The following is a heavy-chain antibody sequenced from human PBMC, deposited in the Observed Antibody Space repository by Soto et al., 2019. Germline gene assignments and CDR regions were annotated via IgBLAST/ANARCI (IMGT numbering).Heavy chain of an antibody. D-gene: IGHD3-22*01. CDR3: PAPYDSRVFFTYYYGRDV. Sequence: GGSLRLSCAASGFTFNNAWMNWVRQAPGKGLEWVGRIKSKTDGGTADHAGPVKGRFIISRDDSKNTLYLQMNSLKAEDTAVYYFPAPYDSRVFFTYYYGRDVWGQGTTVTVSS. CDR2: IKSKTDGGTA. V-gene: IGHV3-15*07. J-gene: IGHJ6*02. CDR1: GFTFNNAW.